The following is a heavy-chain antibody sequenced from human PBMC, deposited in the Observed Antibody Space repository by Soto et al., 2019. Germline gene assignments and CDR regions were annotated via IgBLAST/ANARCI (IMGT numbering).Heavy chain of an antibody. Sequence: QVQLVQSGAEVKKPGASVKVSCKASGYTFTSYGISWVRQAPGQGLEWMGWISAYNGNTNYAQKLQGRVTMTTDTSTSTAYMEVRSLRSDATAVYYCSRGSRYYDFWSGYFPMDVWGQGTTVTVSS. V-gene: IGHV1-18*01. CDR3: SRGSRYYDFWSGYFPMDV. J-gene: IGHJ6*02. CDR1: GYTFTSYG. CDR2: ISAYNGNT. D-gene: IGHD3-3*01.